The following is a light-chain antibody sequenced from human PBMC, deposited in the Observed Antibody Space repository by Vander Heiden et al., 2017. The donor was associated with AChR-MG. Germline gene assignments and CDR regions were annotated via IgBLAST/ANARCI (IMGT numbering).Light chain of an antibody. J-gene: IGKJ5*01. Sequence: DIVMTQSPDSLAVSLGERATINCKSSQRVLYSSNNKNYLAWYQQKPGQPPKLLIYWASTRESGVPDRFSGSGSGTDFTLTISSRQAEDVAVYYCQQYYSTPPITFGQGTRLEIK. CDR1: QRVLYSSNNKNY. CDR3: QQYYSTPPIT. CDR2: WAS. V-gene: IGKV4-1*01.